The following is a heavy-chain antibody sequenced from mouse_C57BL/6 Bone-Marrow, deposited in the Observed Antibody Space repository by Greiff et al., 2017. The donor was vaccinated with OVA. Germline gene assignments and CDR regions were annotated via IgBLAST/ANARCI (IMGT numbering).Heavy chain of an antibody. J-gene: IGHJ3*01. CDR1: GFTIQDYY. Sequence: FQLQQSGAELVRPGASVTLSCTASGFTIQDYYMHWVKQRPEQGLEWIGRIDPEDGDTEYAPKFQGKATMTADTSSNTAYLQLSSLTAEDTAVYYCTTLSGGFAYWGQGTLVTVSA. CDR2: IDPEDGDT. V-gene: IGHV14-1*01. CDR3: TTLSGGFAY.